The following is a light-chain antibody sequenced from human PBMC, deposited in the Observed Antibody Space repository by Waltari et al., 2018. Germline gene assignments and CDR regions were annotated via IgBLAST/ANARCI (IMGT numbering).Light chain of an antibody. CDR3: QSYDSSVSAWV. CDR2: GHN. CDR1: SPNIGAGYD. J-gene: IGLJ3*02. V-gene: IGLV1-40*01. Sequence: QSVLTQPPSVSGAPGQSITISCTGSSPNIGAGYDVHWYQHLPGTAPKRLIYGHNNRPSGVPDRFSGSKSGTSASLAITGLQAEDEADYYCQSYDSSVSAWVFGGGTKLTVV.